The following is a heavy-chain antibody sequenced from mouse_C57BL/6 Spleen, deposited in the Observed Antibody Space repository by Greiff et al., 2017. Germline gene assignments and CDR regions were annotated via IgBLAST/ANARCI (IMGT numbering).Heavy chain of an antibody. CDR1: GYTFTSYW. V-gene: IGHV1-72*01. CDR3: AIRDYYGSSYGYFDV. Sequence: QVQLKQPGAELVKPGASVKLSCKASGYTFTSYWMHWVKQRPGRGLEWIGRIDPNSGGTKYNEKFKSKATLTVDKPSSTAYMQLSSLTSEDSAVYYCAIRDYYGSSYGYFDVWGTGTTVTVSS. D-gene: IGHD1-1*01. CDR2: IDPNSGGT. J-gene: IGHJ1*03.